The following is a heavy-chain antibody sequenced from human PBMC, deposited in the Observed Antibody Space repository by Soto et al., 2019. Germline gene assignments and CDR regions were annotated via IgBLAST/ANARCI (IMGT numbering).Heavy chain of an antibody. CDR2: IYYSGST. V-gene: IGHV4-31*03. Sequence: QVQLQESGPGLVKPSQTLSLTCTVSGGSISSDAYYWSWIRQHPGKGLEWIGYIYYSGSTYYNPSPKSRVTISIDTSENQFSLKLSSVTAADTAVYYCARERYSYGYPPLFDYWGQGTLVTVSS. D-gene: IGHD5-18*01. CDR1: GGSISSDAYY. CDR3: ARERYSYGYPPLFDY. J-gene: IGHJ4*02.